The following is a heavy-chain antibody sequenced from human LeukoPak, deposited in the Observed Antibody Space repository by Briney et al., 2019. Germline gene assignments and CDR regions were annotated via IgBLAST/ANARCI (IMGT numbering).Heavy chain of an antibody. CDR3: ARDTCSSTSCSLDY. Sequence: ASVKVSCKASGYTFTSYGISWVRQAPGQGLEWMGWISGYNGNTNYAQKLQGRVTMTTDTSTSTAYMELGSLRSDDTAVYYCARDTCSSTSCSLDYWGQGTLVTVSS. V-gene: IGHV1-18*01. CDR2: ISGYNGNT. J-gene: IGHJ4*02. D-gene: IGHD2-2*01. CDR1: GYTFTSYG.